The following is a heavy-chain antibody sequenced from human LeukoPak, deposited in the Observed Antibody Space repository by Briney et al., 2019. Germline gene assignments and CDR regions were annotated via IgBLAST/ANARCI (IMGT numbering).Heavy chain of an antibody. CDR2: IYTSGST. J-gene: IGHJ4*02. CDR1: GGSISSYY. V-gene: IGHV4-4*09. CDR3: ARGRYYDSSGYSLPGNYYFDY. D-gene: IGHD3-22*01. Sequence: SETLSLTCTVSGGSISSYYWSWIRQPPGKGLEWIGYIYTSGSTNYNPSLKSRVTISVDTSKNQFSLKLSSVTAADTAVYYCARGRYYDSSGYSLPGNYYFDYWGQGTLVTVSS.